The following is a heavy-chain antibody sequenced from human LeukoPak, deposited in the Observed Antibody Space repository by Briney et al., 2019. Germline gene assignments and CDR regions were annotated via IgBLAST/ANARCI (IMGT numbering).Heavy chain of an antibody. CDR3: ARDQRASHSSGHINYFDY. CDR2: ISSSSSYI. Sequence: PGGSLRLSCAASGFTFSSYSMNWVRQAPGKGLEWVSSISSSSSYIYYADSVKGRFTISRDNAKNSLYLQMNSLRAEDTAVYYCARDQRASHSSGHINYFDYWGQGTLVTVSS. V-gene: IGHV3-21*01. D-gene: IGHD6-19*01. CDR1: GFTFSSYS. J-gene: IGHJ4*02.